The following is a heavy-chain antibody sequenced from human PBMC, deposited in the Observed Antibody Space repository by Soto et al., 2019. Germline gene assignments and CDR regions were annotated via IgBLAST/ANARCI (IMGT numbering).Heavy chain of an antibody. V-gene: IGHV3-74*01. CDR2: INSDGSST. CDR3: AIAGNDAFDI. CDR1: GFTFSSYW. Sequence: GGSLRLSCAASGFTFSSYWMHWVRQAPGKGLVWVSRINSDGSSTSYADSVKGRFTISRDNAKNMLYLQMNGLRAEDRAVYYCAIAGNDAFDIWGQGTMVTVSS. J-gene: IGHJ3*02.